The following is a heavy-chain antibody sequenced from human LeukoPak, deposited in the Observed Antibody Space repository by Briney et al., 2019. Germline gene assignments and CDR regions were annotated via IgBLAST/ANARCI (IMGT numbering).Heavy chain of an antibody. J-gene: IGHJ4*02. CDR2: IYYSGSA. D-gene: IGHD5-18*01. CDR1: GGSMSTYY. V-gene: IGHV4-59*08. CDR3: ARRASYTALGGYSFDY. Sequence: SETLSLTCTVSGGSMSTYYWSWIRQPPGKGLEWIGYIYYSGSANYNPSLKSRVSISVDTSKSQFSLKLSSVIAADTAVYYCARRASYTALGGYSFDYWGQGTLVTVSS.